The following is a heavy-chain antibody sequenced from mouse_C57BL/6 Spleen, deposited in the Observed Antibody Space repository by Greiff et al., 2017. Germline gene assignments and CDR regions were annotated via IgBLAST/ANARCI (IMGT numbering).Heavy chain of an antibody. J-gene: IGHJ3*01. CDR1: GYAFSSSW. CDR3: ADYYGSSYPWFAY. Sequence: QVQLKESGPELVKPGASVKISCKASGYAFSSSWMNWVKQRPGKGLEWIGRIYPGDGDTNYNGKFKGKATLTADKSSSTAYMQLSSLTSEDSAVYFCADYYGSSYPWFAYWGQGPLVTVS. V-gene: IGHV1-82*01. CDR2: IYPGDGDT. D-gene: IGHD1-1*01.